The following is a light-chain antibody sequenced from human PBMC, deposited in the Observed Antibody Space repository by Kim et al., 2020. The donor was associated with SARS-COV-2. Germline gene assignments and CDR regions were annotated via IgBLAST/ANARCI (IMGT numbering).Light chain of an antibody. V-gene: IGLV2-14*01. Sequence: QSALTQPASVSGSPGQSITISCSGTSSDVGGYNYVYWYQQHPGNAPKLMIYDVSKRPSGVSNRFSGSKSGNTASLTISGLQAEDEADYYCSSYTSSDNSGVFGGGTQLTVL. CDR2: DVS. CDR3: SSYTSSDNSGV. J-gene: IGLJ3*02. CDR1: SSDVGGYNY.